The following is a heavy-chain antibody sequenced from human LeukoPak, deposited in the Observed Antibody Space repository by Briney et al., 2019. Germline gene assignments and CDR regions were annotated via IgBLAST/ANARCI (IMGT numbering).Heavy chain of an antibody. Sequence: GGSLRLSCAASGFTFSRYWMHRVRQAPGKGLVWVSRITSDGSSTTYADSVKGRFTISRDNAKNTLYLQMNSLRAEDTALYYCARDQDRFDPWGQGTLVTVSS. V-gene: IGHV3-74*01. CDR3: ARDQDRFDP. J-gene: IGHJ5*02. CDR1: GFTFSRYW. CDR2: ITSDGSST.